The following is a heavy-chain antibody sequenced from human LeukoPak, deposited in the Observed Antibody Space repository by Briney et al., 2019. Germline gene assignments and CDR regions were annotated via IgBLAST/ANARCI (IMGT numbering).Heavy chain of an antibody. J-gene: IGHJ4*02. CDR3: ARGGDGYNYGDY. CDR1: GGSLKNYY. CDR2: IFFSGTT. Sequence: SETLSLTRTVSGGSLKNYYWNWIRQPPGKGLEWIGYIFFSGTTRHNPSLSSRLTMSVDTSKNQFSLNLTSVTAADTAVYYCARGGDGYNYGDYWGQGTLVTVSS. D-gene: IGHD5-24*01. V-gene: IGHV4-59*01.